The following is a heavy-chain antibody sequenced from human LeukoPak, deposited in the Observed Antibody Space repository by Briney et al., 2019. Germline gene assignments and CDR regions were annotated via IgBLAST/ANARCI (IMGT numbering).Heavy chain of an antibody. CDR2: ISYDGSNK. CDR3: AKDVWGYSYGSGYYGMDV. V-gene: IGHV3-30*04. Sequence: PGGSLRLSCAASGFTFSSHAMHWVRQAPGKGLEWVAVISYDGSNKYYADSVKGRFTISRDNSKNTLYLQMSSLRAEDTAVYYCAKDVWGYSYGSGYYGMDVWGQGTTVTVSS. CDR1: GFTFSSHA. D-gene: IGHD5-18*01. J-gene: IGHJ6*02.